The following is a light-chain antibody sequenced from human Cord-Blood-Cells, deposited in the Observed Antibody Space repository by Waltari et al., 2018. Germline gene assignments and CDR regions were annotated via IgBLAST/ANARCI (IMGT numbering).Light chain of an antibody. V-gene: IGLV3-19*01. CDR1: SLRSYY. CDR3: NSRDSSGNHWV. Sequence: GQTVRITCQGDSLRSYYASWYQQKPGQAPVLVIYGKNNRPSGIPDRFSGSSSGNTASLTITGAQAEDEADYYCNSRDSSGNHWVFGGGTKLTVL. CDR2: GKN. J-gene: IGLJ3*02.